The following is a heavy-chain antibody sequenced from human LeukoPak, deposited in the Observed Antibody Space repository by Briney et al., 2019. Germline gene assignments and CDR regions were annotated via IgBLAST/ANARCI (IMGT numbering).Heavy chain of an antibody. J-gene: IGHJ4*02. V-gene: IGHV3-23*01. CDR2: ISGSGVST. D-gene: IGHD2-15*01. CDR1: GFTFTIYD. CDR3: AKEAVGVVAAVHYYFDY. Sequence: GGSLRLSCAASGFTFTIYDMSWVRQTPGKGLEWGSAISGSGVSTYYTDSVKGRFTISRDNAKNTLYLQMNSLREMNTAVYYCAKEAVGVVAAVHYYFDYWGQGTLVTVSS.